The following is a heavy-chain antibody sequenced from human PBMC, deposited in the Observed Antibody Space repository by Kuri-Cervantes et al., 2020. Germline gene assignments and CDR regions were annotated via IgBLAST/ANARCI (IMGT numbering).Heavy chain of an antibody. CDR2: ISYDGSNK. CDR1: GFTFSSYA. D-gene: IGHD3-10*01. CDR3: AIIWFGELEIMDV. V-gene: IGHV3-30*07. J-gene: IGHJ6*02. Sequence: GSLRLSCAASGFTFSSYAMHWVRQAPGKGLEWVAVISYDGSNKYYADSVKGRFTISRDNSKNTLYLQMNSLRAEDTAVYYCAIIWFGELEIMDVWGQGTTVTVSS.